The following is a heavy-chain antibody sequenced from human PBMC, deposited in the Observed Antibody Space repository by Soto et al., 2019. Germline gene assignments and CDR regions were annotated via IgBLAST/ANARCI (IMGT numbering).Heavy chain of an antibody. CDR3: ARGWESSGHPIRYDR. J-gene: IGHJ5*02. CDR1: GYTFTSYG. V-gene: IGHV1-18*04. CDR2: INGYNGNT. D-gene: IGHD6-19*01. Sequence: QVQVVQSGGEVKKPGASVKVSCKASGYTFTSYGITWVRQAPGQGLEWMGWINGYNGNTNYAQKFQGRVTMTTDTSTKTVYMALMSLRSDDTAGYCCARGWESSGHPIRYDRWGQGTLVTVSS.